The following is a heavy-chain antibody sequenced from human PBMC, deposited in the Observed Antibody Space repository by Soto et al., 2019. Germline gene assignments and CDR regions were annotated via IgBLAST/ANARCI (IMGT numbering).Heavy chain of an antibody. J-gene: IGHJ3*02. V-gene: IGHV2-70*11. CDR1: GFSLSTSGMC. D-gene: IGHD4-17*01. CDR2: IDWDDDK. CDR3: ARRTVTYGAFDI. Sequence: ESGPTVVNPTQTLTLTCTFSGFSLSTSGMCVSWIRQPPGKALEWLARIDWDDDKYYSTSLKTRLTISKDTSKNQVVLTMTNMDPVDTATYYCARRTVTYGAFDIWGQGTMVTVSS.